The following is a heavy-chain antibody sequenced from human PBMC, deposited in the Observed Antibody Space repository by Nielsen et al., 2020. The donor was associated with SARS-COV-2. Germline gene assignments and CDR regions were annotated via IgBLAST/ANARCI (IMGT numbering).Heavy chain of an antibody. Sequence: SETLSLTCTLSGGSISAYYWSWIRQPPGKGLEWIGYTSYSGRFNYNPSLKSRVTISVDTSKKQISLKLRSVTAVDTAVYYCARHPEGYDSTGRFDPWGQGTLVTVSS. CDR2: TSYSGRF. D-gene: IGHD3-22*01. CDR1: GGSISAYY. J-gene: IGHJ5*02. CDR3: ARHPEGYDSTGRFDP. V-gene: IGHV4-59*08.